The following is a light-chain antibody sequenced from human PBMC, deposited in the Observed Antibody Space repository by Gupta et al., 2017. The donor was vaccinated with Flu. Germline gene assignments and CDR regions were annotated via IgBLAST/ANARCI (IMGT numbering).Light chain of an antibody. CDR1: QGISNY. Sequence: DIKMTQSPSSLSASVGDRVTITCLASQGISNYLAWYQQKPGKVPKLLIYAASTLQAGVPSRFSGSGSGTDFTLTISSLQTEDVATYYCQKYNSDPRTFGQGTKVEIK. V-gene: IGKV1-27*01. CDR2: AAS. CDR3: QKYNSDPRT. J-gene: IGKJ1*01.